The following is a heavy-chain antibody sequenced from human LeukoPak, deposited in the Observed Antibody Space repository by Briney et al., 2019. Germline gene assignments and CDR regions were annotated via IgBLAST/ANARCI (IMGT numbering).Heavy chain of an antibody. D-gene: IGHD3-10*01. J-gene: IGHJ4*02. Sequence: SETLSLTCTVSGGSISSYYWSWIRRPPGKGLKWIGYIYYSGSTNYNPSLKSRVTISVDTSKNQFSLKLSSVTAADTAVYYCAGMVRGGLTFDYWGQGTLVTVSS. CDR2: IYYSGST. CDR3: AGMVRGGLTFDY. V-gene: IGHV4-59*01. CDR1: GGSISSYY.